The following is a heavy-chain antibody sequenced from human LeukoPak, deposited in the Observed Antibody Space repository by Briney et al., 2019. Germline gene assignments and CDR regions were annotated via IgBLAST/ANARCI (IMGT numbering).Heavy chain of an antibody. CDR1: GGTFSSYA. CDR2: INPSGGST. V-gene: IGHV1-46*01. J-gene: IGHJ5*02. D-gene: IGHD3-22*01. CDR3: ATTRPNNYYDSSGYYPFDP. Sequence: ASVKVSCKASGGTFSSYAISWVRQAPGQGLEWMGIINPSGGSTSYAQKFQGRVTMTRDTSTSTVYMELSSLRSEDTAVYYCATTRPNNYYDSSGYYPFDPWGQGTLVTVSS.